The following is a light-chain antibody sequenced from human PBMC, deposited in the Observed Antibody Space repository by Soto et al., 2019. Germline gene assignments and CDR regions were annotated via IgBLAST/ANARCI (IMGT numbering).Light chain of an antibody. J-gene: IGLJ1*01. CDR1: SSDVGGYNY. CDR3: SSYAGGNNAYV. Sequence: CVLTQPASASGSAGQSVTISCNGASSDVGGYNYVSWYQQHPGKAPKLMIYEVTKRPSGVPDRFSGSKSGNTASLTVSGLQPEDEADYYCSSYAGGNNAYVFGTGTKVTVL. V-gene: IGLV2-8*01. CDR2: EVT.